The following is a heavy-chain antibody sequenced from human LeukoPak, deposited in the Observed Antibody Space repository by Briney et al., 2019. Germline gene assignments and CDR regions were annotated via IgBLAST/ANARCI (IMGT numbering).Heavy chain of an antibody. CDR2: IYHSGST. D-gene: IGHD7-27*01. Sequence: SETLSLTCTVSGYSISSGYYWGWIRQPPGKGLEWIGSIYHSGSTYYNPSLKSRVTISVDTSKNQFSLKLSSVTAADTAVYYCARVNEQNNWGSPQELDYWGQGTLVTVSS. CDR1: GYSISSGYY. J-gene: IGHJ4*02. CDR3: ARVNEQNNWGSPQELDY. V-gene: IGHV4-38-2*02.